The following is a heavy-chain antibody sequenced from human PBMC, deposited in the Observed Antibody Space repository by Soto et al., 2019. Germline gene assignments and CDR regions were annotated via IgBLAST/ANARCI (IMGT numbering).Heavy chain of an antibody. CDR3: ARVKIVVVPAASYYFDY. Sequence: EVQLVESGGGLVQPGRSLRLSCAASGFTFSSYWMSWVRQAPGKGLEWVANIKQDGSEQYYVDSVKGRFTISRDNAKNSLYLQMNSLRAEDTAVYYCARVKIVVVPAASYYFDYWGQGTLVTVSS. CDR2: IKQDGSEQ. J-gene: IGHJ4*02. V-gene: IGHV3-7*01. CDR1: GFTFSSYW. D-gene: IGHD2-2*01.